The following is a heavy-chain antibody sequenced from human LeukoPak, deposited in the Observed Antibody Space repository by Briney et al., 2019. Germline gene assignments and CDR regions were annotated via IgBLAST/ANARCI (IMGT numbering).Heavy chain of an antibody. D-gene: IGHD2-15*01. CDR1: GVSINNYY. V-gene: IGHV4-4*07. Sequence: SETLSLTCTVSGVSINNYYWSWVRQPAGKGLEWLGRIYTRGSTNYNPSLKSRVTMSVDTSKNQFSLKLSSVTAADTAVYYCARGRYCSADICSGGDAFDIWGQGTMVSVSS. CDR3: ARGRYCSADICSGGDAFDI. J-gene: IGHJ3*02. CDR2: IYTRGST.